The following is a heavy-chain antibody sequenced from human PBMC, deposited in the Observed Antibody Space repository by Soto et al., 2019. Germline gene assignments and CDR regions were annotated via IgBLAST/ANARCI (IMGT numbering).Heavy chain of an antibody. Sequence: SETLSLTCTVSGGSISSGDYYWSWIRQHPGKGLEWIGYIYYSGTTYYNPSLKSRVTISVDTSKNQFSLKLSSVTAADTAVYYCARNYYDTSGYYIYYFDYWGRGTLVTVSS. J-gene: IGHJ4*02. V-gene: IGHV4-31*03. D-gene: IGHD3-22*01. CDR1: GGSISSGDYY. CDR2: IYYSGTT. CDR3: ARNYYDTSGYYIYYFDY.